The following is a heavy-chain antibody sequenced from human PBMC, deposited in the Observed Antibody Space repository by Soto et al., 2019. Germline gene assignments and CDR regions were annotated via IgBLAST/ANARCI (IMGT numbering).Heavy chain of an antibody. CDR3: ARGYDFCRGGAYMDV. CDR1: GYTFTSYA. J-gene: IGHJ6*03. V-gene: IGHV1-3*01. CDR2: INAGNGHT. Sequence: QVQLVQSGAEVKKPGASVKVSCKASGYTFTSYAMHWVRQAPGQRLEWMGWINAGNGHTKYSQKFQGRVTITRDTSASTAYLDLSSLRSEDTAVYYCARGYDFCRGGAYMDVLGKGPTVTVSS. D-gene: IGHD3-3*01.